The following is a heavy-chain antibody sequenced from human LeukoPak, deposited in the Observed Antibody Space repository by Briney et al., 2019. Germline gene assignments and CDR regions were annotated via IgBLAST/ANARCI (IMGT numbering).Heavy chain of an antibody. CDR2: VSYSGST. CDR3: ARGPSIAVAGRYFDY. CDR1: GGSIRISSYL. J-gene: IGHJ4*02. V-gene: IGHV4-39*01. D-gene: IGHD6-19*01. Sequence: RSSETLSLTCNVSGGSIRISSYLWGWIRQPPGKGLEWIGSVSYSGSTYYNPSLKSRVSISVDTSKNQFSLKLSSVTAADTAVYYCARGPSIAVAGRYFDYWGQGTLVTVSS.